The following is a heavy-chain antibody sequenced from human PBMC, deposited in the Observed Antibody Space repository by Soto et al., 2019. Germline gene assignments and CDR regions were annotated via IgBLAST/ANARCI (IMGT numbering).Heavy chain of an antibody. D-gene: IGHD3-22*01. Sequence: QVQLVQSGAEVRKPGASVTVSCQASGYIFIGFYIHWVRQAPGQGLEWMGWINPNSGGTYSAQRFQGRVTMSSDTSVNTGYMELSGVRSDDTGVYYGAGDTHDSSGHYPFWGQGTQVTVSS. CDR3: AGDTHDSSGHYPF. CDR1: GYIFIGFY. CDR2: INPNSGGT. V-gene: IGHV1-2*02. J-gene: IGHJ4*02.